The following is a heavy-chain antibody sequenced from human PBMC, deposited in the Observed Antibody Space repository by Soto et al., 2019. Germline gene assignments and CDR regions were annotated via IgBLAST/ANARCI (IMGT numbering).Heavy chain of an antibody. CDR3: AILKGSH. CDR1: GYTFTSYG. Sequence: QVQLVQSGAEVQKPGASVKVSCKASGYTFTSYGISWVRQAPGQGLEWMGWISTYNGKINYAQNLQGRVTMTTDTSTSTVYMELRSLRSDDTAVYYCAILKGSHWGQGTLVTVSS. J-gene: IGHJ4*02. D-gene: IGHD3-10*01. V-gene: IGHV1-18*01. CDR2: ISTYNGKI.